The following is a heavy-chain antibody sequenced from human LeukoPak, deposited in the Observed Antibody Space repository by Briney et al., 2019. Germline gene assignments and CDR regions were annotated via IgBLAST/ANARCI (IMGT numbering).Heavy chain of an antibody. D-gene: IGHD4-23*01. V-gene: IGHV3-7*01. J-gene: IGHJ4*02. Sequence: GGSLRLSCAASGFTFSNYWMSWVRQAPGKGLEWVANIKQDGSEKSYVDSVKGRFTISRDNAKNSLYLQMNSLRAEDTAVYYCASDDGGNYPTTLEYWGQETLVTVSS. CDR1: GFTFSNYW. CDR2: IKQDGSEK. CDR3: ASDDGGNYPTTLEY.